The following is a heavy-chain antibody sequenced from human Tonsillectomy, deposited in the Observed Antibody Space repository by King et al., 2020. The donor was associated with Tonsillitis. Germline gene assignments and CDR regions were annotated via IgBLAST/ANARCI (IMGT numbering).Heavy chain of an antibody. V-gene: IGHV3-30*01. Sequence: QLVQSGGGVVQPGRSLRLSCAASGFTFSSYAMHLVRQAPGKGLEWVAVISYDGSNKYYADPVKGRFTISRDNSKNTLYLQMNSLRAEDTAVYYCAGVTVGGGYSYGSQGAFDYWGQGTLVTVSS. CDR2: ISYDGSNK. CDR3: AGVTVGGGYSYGSQGAFDY. D-gene: IGHD5-18*01. CDR1: GFTFSSYA. J-gene: IGHJ4*02.